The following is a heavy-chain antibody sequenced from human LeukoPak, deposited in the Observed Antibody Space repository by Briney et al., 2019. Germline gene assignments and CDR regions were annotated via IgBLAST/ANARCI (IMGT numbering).Heavy chain of an antibody. CDR1: GGSISSSSHP. V-gene: IGHV4-39*06. CDR3: PRETSSSASL. Sequence: SETLSLTCTVSGGSISSSSHPWAWIRQPPGKGWEWIASIYYSGNTYYNPSLKSRVTISIDTSQNQFALKLSSVAAADPAVYYCPRETSSSASLWGQGTLVTVSS. CDR2: IYYSGNT. J-gene: IGHJ4*02. D-gene: IGHD6-6*01.